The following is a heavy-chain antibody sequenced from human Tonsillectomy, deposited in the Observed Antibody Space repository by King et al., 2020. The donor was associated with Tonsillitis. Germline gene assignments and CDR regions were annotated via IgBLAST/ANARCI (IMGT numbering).Heavy chain of an antibody. V-gene: IGHV3-23*04. CDR3: AKGGQLYSYGYQGLDAFYI. Sequence: VQLVESGGGLVQPGGSLRLSCAASGFTFSSYAMSWVRQAPGKGLEWVSAISGSGGSTYYADSVKGRFTISRDNSKNTLYLQMNSLRAEDTAVYYCAKGGQLYSYGYQGLDAFYIWGQGTMVTVSS. CDR1: GFTFSSYA. J-gene: IGHJ3*02. CDR2: ISGSGGST. D-gene: IGHD5-18*01.